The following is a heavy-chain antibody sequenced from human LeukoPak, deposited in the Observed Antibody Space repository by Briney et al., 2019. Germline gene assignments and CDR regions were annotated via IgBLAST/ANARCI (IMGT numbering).Heavy chain of an antibody. J-gene: IGHJ2*01. D-gene: IGHD7-27*01. Sequence: VASVKVSCKASGYTFTSNYIHWVRQAPGQGLEWMGMIYPRDGSTSYAQKFQGRVTMTTDTSTSTAYMELRSLRSDDTAVYYCARLGLGFWYFDLWGRGTLVTVSS. CDR1: GYTFTSNY. V-gene: IGHV1-46*01. CDR3: ARLGLGFWYFDL. CDR2: IYPRDGST.